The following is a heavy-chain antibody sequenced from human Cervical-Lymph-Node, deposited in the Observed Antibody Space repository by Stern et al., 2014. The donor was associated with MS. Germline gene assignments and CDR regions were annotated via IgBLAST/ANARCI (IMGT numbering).Heavy chain of an antibody. Sequence: VQLVESGPGLVKPSETLSLTCTVSGGSLRSYYWSWIRLAPGKGLEWIGYIDYSGNTNYNPSLKSRVTISVDTSKKQFSLKLSSVTAADTAVYCCARDRAYYDSHGYRSNGMDVWGQGTTVTVSS. CDR2: IDYSGNT. J-gene: IGHJ6*02. CDR1: GGSLRSYY. CDR3: ARDRAYYDSHGYRSNGMDV. D-gene: IGHD3-22*01. V-gene: IGHV4-59*01.